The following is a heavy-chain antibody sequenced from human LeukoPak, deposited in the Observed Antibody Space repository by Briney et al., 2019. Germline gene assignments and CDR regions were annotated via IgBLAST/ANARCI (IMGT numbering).Heavy chain of an antibody. CDR1: GGSISSSSYY. Sequence: SQTLSLTCTVSGGSISSSSYYRGWIRQPPGKGLEWIGSIYHSGSTYYNPSLKSRVTISVDTSKNQFSLKLSSVTAADTAVYYCARDTVAGTIYYYYYGMDVWGQGTTVTVSS. V-gene: IGHV4-39*07. D-gene: IGHD6-19*01. J-gene: IGHJ6*02. CDR3: ARDTVAGTIYYYYYGMDV. CDR2: IYHSGST.